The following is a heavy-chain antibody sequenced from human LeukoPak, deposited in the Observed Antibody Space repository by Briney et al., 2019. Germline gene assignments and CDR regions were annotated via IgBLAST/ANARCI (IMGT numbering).Heavy chain of an antibody. CDR1: GYTFTSYG. CDR3: ARYSAATVVTNWFDP. D-gene: IGHD4-23*01. V-gene: IGHV1-18*01. J-gene: IGHJ5*02. CDR2: ISAHNGNT. Sequence: ASVKVSCKASGYTFTSYGISWVRQAPGQGLEWMGWISAHNGNTNYAQKLQGRVTMTTDTSTSTAYMELRSLRSDDTAVYYCARYSAATVVTNWFDPWGQGTLVTVSS.